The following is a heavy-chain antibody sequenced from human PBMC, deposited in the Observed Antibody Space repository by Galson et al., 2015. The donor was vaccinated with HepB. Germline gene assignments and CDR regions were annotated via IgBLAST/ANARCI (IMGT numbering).Heavy chain of an antibody. D-gene: IGHD3/OR15-3a*01. J-gene: IGHJ4*02. CDR2: IWYDANNK. Sequence: LRLSCAASGFTFSSYAMHWVRQAPGKGLEWVAVIWYDANNKYYADSVKGRFTISRDNSKNTLYLQMNSLRGEDTAVYYCARGLEDWEPTLDYWGQGTLVTVSS. CDR3: ARGLEDWEPTLDY. V-gene: IGHV3-33*01. CDR1: GFTFSSYA.